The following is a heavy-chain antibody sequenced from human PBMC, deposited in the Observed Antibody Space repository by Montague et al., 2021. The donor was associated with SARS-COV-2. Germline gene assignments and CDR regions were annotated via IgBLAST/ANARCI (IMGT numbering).Heavy chain of an antibody. J-gene: IGHJ4*02. D-gene: IGHD1-26*01. CDR2: IYYTGST. V-gene: IGHV4-39*01. Sequence: SETLSLTCAVYGGSISSSVYYWAWIRQPPGKGLEWIGSIYYTGSTYYNPSLKGRVTLSVDTSKNRFSLRLYSVIAADTAVYFCARPGSSELQFEFWGQGNLVAVSS. CDR3: ARPGSSELQFEF. CDR1: GGSISSSVYY.